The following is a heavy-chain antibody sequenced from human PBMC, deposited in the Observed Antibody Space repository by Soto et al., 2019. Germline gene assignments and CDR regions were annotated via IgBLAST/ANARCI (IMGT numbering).Heavy chain of an antibody. V-gene: IGHV4-59*01. Sequence: SETLSLTCTVSGGSISSYYWSWIRQPPGKGLEWIGYIYYSGSTNYNPSLKSRVTISVDTSKNQFSLKLSSVTAADTAVYYCAREVGATRIDYWGQGTLVTVSS. D-gene: IGHD1-26*01. CDR2: IYYSGST. CDR3: AREVGATRIDY. J-gene: IGHJ4*02. CDR1: GGSISSYY.